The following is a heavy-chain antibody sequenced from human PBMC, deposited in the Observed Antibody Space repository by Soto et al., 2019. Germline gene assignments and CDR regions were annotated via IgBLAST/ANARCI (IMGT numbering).Heavy chain of an antibody. CDR3: TRDYEGAQDY. Sequence: GGSLRLSXAASGFTFSSYGMHWVRQAPGKGLEWVAVIWYDGSNKYYADSVKGRFTISRDNSKNTLYLQMNSLRAEDTAVYYCTRDYEGAQDYWGQGTLVTVSS. CDR2: IWYDGSNK. D-gene: IGHD3-3*01. J-gene: IGHJ4*02. V-gene: IGHV3-33*01. CDR1: GFTFSSYG.